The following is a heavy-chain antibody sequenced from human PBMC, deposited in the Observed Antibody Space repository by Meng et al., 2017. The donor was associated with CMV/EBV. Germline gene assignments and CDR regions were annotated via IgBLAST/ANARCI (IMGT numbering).Heavy chain of an antibody. J-gene: IGHJ5*02. CDR1: VFSLSTSGVG. CDR2: IYWNDDK. Sequence: SGPTLVKPTQTLSLICTFSVFSLSTSGVGVVWSRQPPGNALECLSLIYWNDDKRYSTSLKSRLTITKDTSKNQVVLTKTNMDPVDTATYYCAHETTENGFWSDFYPPWGQGTLVTVSS. CDR3: AHETTENGFWSDFYPP. V-gene: IGHV2-5*01. D-gene: IGHD3-3*01.